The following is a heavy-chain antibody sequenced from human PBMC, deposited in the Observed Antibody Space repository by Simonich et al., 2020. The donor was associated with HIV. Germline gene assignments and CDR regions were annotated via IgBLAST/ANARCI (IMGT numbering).Heavy chain of an antibody. CDR3: ARDLDTSGWSAWFDP. Sequence: QVQLVQSGAEVKKPGASVKVSCKASGYTFTSYPMHWVRQAPGQRLEWMGWSNAGDGNTKYSQKFQGRVTITRDTSANTAYMELSSLRFEDTAVYYCARDLDTSGWSAWFDPWGQGTLVTVSS. D-gene: IGHD6-19*01. CDR1: GYTFTSYP. V-gene: IGHV1-3*01. CDR2: SNAGDGNT. J-gene: IGHJ5*02.